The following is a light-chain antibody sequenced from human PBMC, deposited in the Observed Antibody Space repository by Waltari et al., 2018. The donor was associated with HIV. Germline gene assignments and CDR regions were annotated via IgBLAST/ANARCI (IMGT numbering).Light chain of an antibody. CDR1: TSNIGTNS. V-gene: IGLV1-47*01. Sequence: QSPLTQPPSASGTPGQRVTIACLGTTSNIGTNSLSWYKQVPGTPPKLLVYMNDQRPSGVPDRFSGSHFGTSASLAISGLRSEDEADYYCATWDDSLSGWVFGGGTRLTVL. J-gene: IGLJ3*02. CDR3: ATWDDSLSGWV. CDR2: MND.